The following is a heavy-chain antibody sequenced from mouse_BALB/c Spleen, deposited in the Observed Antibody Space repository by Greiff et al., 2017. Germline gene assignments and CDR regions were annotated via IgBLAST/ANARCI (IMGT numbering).Heavy chain of an antibody. Sequence: QVQLKESGAELVRPGSSVKISCKASGYAFSSYWMNWVKQRPGQGLEWIGQIYPGDGDTNYNGKFKGKATLTADKSSSTAYMQLSSLTSEDSAVYFCASRGTVVASPWDYWGQGTSVTVSS. V-gene: IGHV1-80*01. CDR1: GYAFSSYW. D-gene: IGHD1-1*01. CDR2: IYPGDGDT. CDR3: ASRGTVVASPWDY. J-gene: IGHJ4*01.